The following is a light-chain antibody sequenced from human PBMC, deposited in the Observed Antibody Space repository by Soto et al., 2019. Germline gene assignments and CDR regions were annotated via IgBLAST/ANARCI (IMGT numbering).Light chain of an antibody. CDR1: NSDVGRYNL. J-gene: IGLJ2*01. Sequence: QSALTQPASVSESPGQSITISCTGTNSDVGRYNLVSWYQQRPGQAPQVLIYEVTKRPSGVSDRFSGSKSGNTASLTISGLQAEDEGEYFCCSYASSTTYVIFGGGTKLTVL. CDR3: CSYASSTTYVI. CDR2: EVT. V-gene: IGLV2-23*02.